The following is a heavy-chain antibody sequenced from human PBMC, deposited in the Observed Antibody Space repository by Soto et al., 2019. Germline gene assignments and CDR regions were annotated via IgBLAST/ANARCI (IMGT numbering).Heavy chain of an antibody. Sequence: EVQLVESGGVLVQPGGSLRLACAASGFTFSTYWMSWVRQAPGKGLEWVANIKQDGSETHCVDSVKGRFTISRDNAKNSVYLQMNSLRVEDTAVYYCARDRGGTVKSGNYGTSDYWGQGTLVTVSS. CDR3: ARDRGGTVKSGNYGTSDY. J-gene: IGHJ4*02. CDR2: IKQDGSET. V-gene: IGHV3-7*04. D-gene: IGHD3-10*01. CDR1: GFTFSTYW.